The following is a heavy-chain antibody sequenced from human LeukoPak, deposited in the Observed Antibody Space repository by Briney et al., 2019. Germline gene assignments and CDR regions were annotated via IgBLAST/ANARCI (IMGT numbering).Heavy chain of an antibody. D-gene: IGHD5-12*01. V-gene: IGHV1-69*05. CDR1: GGTFSSYA. CDR3: AAFIVATSNFVDY. J-gene: IGHJ4*02. CDR2: IIPIFGTA. Sequence: ASVKVSCKASGGTFSSYAISWVRQAPGQGLEWMGGIIPIFGTANYAQKFQGRVTITTDESTSTAYMELSSLRSEDTAVYYCAAFIVATSNFVDYWGQGTLVTVSS.